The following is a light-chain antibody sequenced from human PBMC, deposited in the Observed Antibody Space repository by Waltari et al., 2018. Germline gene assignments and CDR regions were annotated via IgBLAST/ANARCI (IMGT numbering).Light chain of an antibody. CDR3: QSYDSSLSALV. CDR1: SSNFGSTYD. V-gene: IGLV1-40*01. CDR2: GNT. Sequence: SVLTQPPSVSGAPWQRVTISCTGSSSNFGSTYDAHWYQQVPGPAPKLLVCGNTYRPSGVPDRFSGSKSGTSASLAISGLQAEDDADYYCQSYDSSLSALVFGGGTKLTVL. J-gene: IGLJ2*01.